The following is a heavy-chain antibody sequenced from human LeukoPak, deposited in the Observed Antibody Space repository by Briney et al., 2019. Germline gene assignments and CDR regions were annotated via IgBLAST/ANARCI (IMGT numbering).Heavy chain of an antibody. Sequence: GASVKVSCKPSGYTFTTTPISWVRQAPGQGLEWMGWISAHNGNTNYAQNLQDRVTMTTDTSTNTAYMELRSLRSDDTAVYYCARGIAGLDYWGQGTLVTASS. CDR3: ARGIAGLDY. V-gene: IGHV1-18*01. CDR1: GYTFTTTP. D-gene: IGHD2-21*01. CDR2: ISAHNGNT. J-gene: IGHJ4*02.